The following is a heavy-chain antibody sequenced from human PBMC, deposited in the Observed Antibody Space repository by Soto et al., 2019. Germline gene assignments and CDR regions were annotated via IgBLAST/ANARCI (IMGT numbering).Heavy chain of an antibody. V-gene: IGHV4-30-2*01. J-gene: IGHJ4*02. CDR3: ARGREFDS. Sequence: TLSHPCAVSGGSLTSDTFSWTWIRQPPGKGLEWIGYIFPSGTTYYNPSLKSRVSISIDVSKNQFSLNLRSLTAADTAVYYCARGREFDSWGQGTLVTVSS. CDR2: IFPSGTT. CDR1: GGSLTSDTFS.